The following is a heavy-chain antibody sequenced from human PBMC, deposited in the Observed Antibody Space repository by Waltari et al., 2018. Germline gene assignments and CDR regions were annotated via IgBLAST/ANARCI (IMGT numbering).Heavy chain of an antibody. CDR1: GGSFSGYY. CDR2: INHSGST. V-gene: IGHV4-34*01. D-gene: IGHD3-22*01. CDR3: ARAVGEYYYERRCMDV. Sequence: QVQLQQWGAGLLKPSETLSLTCAVYGGSFSGYYWSWIRQPPGQGLEWIGEINHSGSTNYNPAHKSRVTIAVGTSKNQYSLKLSSVTAADTAVYYCARAVGEYYYERRCMDVWGQGTTVTVSS. J-gene: IGHJ6*02.